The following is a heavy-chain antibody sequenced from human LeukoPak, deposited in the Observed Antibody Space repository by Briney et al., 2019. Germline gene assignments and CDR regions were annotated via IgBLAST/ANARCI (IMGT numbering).Heavy chain of an antibody. CDR3: ARGDSSGLFDP. CDR2: VSSDGSKT. CDR1: GFAFSGYA. Sequence: GGSLRLSCAASGFAFSGYAMYWVRQAPGKGLEGVAVVSSDGSKTHYADSVKGRFTISRDNSKDTLYLQINSLKADDTAVYYCARGDSSGLFDPWGQGTLVAVSS. D-gene: IGHD6-19*01. V-gene: IGHV3-30*01. J-gene: IGHJ5*02.